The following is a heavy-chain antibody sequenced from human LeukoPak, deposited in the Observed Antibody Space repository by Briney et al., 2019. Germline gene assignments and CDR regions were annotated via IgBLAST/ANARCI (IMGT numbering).Heavy chain of an antibody. CDR1: GFTVSSNY. CDR3: AKVTGGDMITYGGVDY. Sequence: GGSLRLSCAASGFTVSSNYMSWVRQAPGKELEWVSVIYSGGSTYYADSVKGRFTISRDNSKNTLYLQMDSLRVEDTAVHYCAKVTGGDMITYGGVDYWGQGTLVTVSS. J-gene: IGHJ4*02. CDR2: IYSGGST. V-gene: IGHV3-53*01. D-gene: IGHD3-16*01.